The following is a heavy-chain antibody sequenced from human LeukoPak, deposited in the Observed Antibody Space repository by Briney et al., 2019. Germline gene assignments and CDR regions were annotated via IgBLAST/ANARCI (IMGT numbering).Heavy chain of an antibody. CDR2: IYDSGST. D-gene: IGHD1-26*01. Sequence: SETLSLTCTVSGASISSYYWSWIRQPPGKGLEWIGYIYDSGSTNYNPSLRSRVTISLDTSKNQFSLKLSSMTAADTAVYYCATRRLVGATGYSDYWGQGTLVTVSS. V-gene: IGHV4-59*01. CDR1: GASISSYY. J-gene: IGHJ4*02. CDR3: ATRRLVGATGYSDY.